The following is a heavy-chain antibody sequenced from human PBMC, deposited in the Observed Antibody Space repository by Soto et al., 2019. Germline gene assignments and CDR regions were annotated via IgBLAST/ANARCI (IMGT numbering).Heavy chain of an antibody. D-gene: IGHD2-21*02. CDR1: GGSISYEYFH. CDR3: AREDDGGDRDYYGLDV. Sequence: PSEPLSLTCTVAGGSISYEYFHWTWIRQSPGKGLEWIGYIHYSGSIIYNPSFKSRVTISVDTSKNQFSLQLSSVTAADTAVYFCAREDDGGDRDYYGLDVWGQGTTVTVSS. CDR2: IHYSGSI. V-gene: IGHV4-30-4*08. J-gene: IGHJ6*02.